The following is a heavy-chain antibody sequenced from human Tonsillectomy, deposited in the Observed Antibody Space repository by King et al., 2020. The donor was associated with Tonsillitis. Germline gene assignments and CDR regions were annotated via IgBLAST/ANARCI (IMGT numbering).Heavy chain of an antibody. CDR3: ARDYYDILTVYYPDAFDI. Sequence: QLQESGPGLVKPSETLSLTCTVSGGSISSSSYYWGWIRQPPGKGLEWIGSIYYSGSNYYNPSLKSRVTISVDTSKSRFSLKLSSVTAADTAVYYCARDYYDILTVYYPDAFDIWGQGTLVSVSS. CDR2: IYYSGSN. J-gene: IGHJ3*02. D-gene: IGHD3-9*01. CDR1: GGSISSSSYY. V-gene: IGHV4-39*01.